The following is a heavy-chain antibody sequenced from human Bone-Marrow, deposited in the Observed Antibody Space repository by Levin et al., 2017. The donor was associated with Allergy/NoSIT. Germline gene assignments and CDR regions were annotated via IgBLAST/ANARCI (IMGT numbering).Heavy chain of an antibody. Sequence: GGSLRLSCAASGFTFSSYAMSWVRQAPGKGLEWVSAISGSGGSTYYADSVKGRFTISRDNSKNTLYLQMNSLRAEDTAVYYCAKSLGYDSSGRGSFFDCWGQGTLVTVSS. CDR3: AKSLGYDSSGRGSFFDC. J-gene: IGHJ4*02. CDR2: ISGSGGST. V-gene: IGHV3-23*01. D-gene: IGHD3-22*01. CDR1: GFTFSSYA.